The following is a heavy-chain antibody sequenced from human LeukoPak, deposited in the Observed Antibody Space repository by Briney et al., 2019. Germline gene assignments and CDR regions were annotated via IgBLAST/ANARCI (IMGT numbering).Heavy chain of an antibody. CDR2: ISGSGGST. V-gene: IGHV3-23*01. CDR3: ARESTIYGVLYDY. J-gene: IGHJ4*02. Sequence: QPGGSLRLSCAASGFTSSSYAMSWVRQAPGKGLEWVSAISGSGGSTYYADSVKGRFTISRDNSKNTLYLQMNSLRAEDTAVYYCARESTIYGVLYDYWGQGTLVTVSS. CDR1: GFTSSSYA. D-gene: IGHD4-17*01.